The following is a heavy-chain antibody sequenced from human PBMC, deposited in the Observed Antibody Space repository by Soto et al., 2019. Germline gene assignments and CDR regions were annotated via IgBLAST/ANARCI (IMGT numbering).Heavy chain of an antibody. CDR3: AKTNGYSIGWNHWDY. D-gene: IGHD6-19*01. CDR1: GFTFSSYA. CDR2: VSASGDTT. V-gene: IGHV3-23*01. J-gene: IGHJ4*02. Sequence: LRLSCAASGFTFSSYAMTWVRQAPGKGLDWVSAVSASGDTTYYADSVRGRFTISRDNSENTLYLQMNSLSAEDSAVYYCAKTNGYSIGWNHWDYWGQATMGTVSA.